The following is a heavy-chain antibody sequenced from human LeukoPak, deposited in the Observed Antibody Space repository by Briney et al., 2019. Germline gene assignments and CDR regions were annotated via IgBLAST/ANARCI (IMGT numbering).Heavy chain of an antibody. D-gene: IGHD2-15*01. CDR1: GYTFTSYG. J-gene: IGHJ4*02. V-gene: IGHV1-18*01. CDR2: ISAYNGNT. CDR3: AKKYGYCSGGSCYIDY. Sequence: ASVKVSCKASGYTFTSYGISWVRQAPGQGLEWMGWISAYNGNTNYAQKLQGRVTMTTDTSTSTAYMELRSLRSDDTAVYYCAKKYGYCSGGSCYIDYWGQGTLVTVSS.